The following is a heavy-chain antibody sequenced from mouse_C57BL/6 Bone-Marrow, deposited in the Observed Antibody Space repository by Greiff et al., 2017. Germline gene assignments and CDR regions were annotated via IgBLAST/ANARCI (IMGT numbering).Heavy chain of an antibody. CDR3: GYYGPVDY. CDR2: IHPNSGST. CDR1: GYTFTSYW. D-gene: IGHD2-1*01. Sequence: QVQLQQPGAELVKPGASVKLSCKASGYTFTSYWMHWVNQMPGQGLEWIGMIHPNSGSTNYNEKFKSKATLTVDKSSSTAYMQLSSLTSEDAADYYCGYYGPVDYWGQGATIPVSS. V-gene: IGHV1-64*01. J-gene: IGHJ2*01.